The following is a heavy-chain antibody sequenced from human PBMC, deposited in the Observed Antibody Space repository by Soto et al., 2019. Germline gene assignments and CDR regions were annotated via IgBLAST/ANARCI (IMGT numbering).Heavy chain of an antibody. D-gene: IGHD3-10*01. J-gene: IGHJ6*02. CDR3: ATDLHEFASFFFYGMDV. V-gene: IGHV3-30*03. Sequence: QVQLVESGGGVVQPGKSLRLSCAASGFRFSSSGMHWVRQAPGKGLEWVAVIIYDGSKKEYADSVKGRFTVSRDNSKDTVYLQMNNLRPEDTGVYYCATDLHEFASFFFYGMDVWGQGTPVTVSS. CDR2: IIYDGSKK. CDR1: GFRFSSSG.